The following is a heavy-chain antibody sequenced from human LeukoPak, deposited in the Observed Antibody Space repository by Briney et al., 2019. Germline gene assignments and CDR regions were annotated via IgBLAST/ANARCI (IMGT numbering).Heavy chain of an antibody. D-gene: IGHD6-19*01. CDR2: ISISGDDT. J-gene: IGHJ4*02. Sequence: GGSLRLSCATSGFSFSSHAMTWVRQAPGKGLEWLSAISISGDDTYYADSVKGRFTISRDNSKNTLYLQMNSLRAEDTAVYYCARDLIAVSTYWGQGTLVTVSS. V-gene: IGHV3-23*01. CDR1: GFSFSSHA. CDR3: ARDLIAVSTY.